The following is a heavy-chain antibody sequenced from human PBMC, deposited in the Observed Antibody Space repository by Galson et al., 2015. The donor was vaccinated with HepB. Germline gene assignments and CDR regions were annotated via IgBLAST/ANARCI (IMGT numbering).Heavy chain of an antibody. CDR3: ARGRSTMVRGVIITD. D-gene: IGHD3-10*01. J-gene: IGHJ4*02. V-gene: IGHV4-34*01. CDR2: INHSGST. Sequence: SETLSLTCAVYGGSFSGYYWSWIRQPPGKGLEWIGEINHSGSTNYNPSLKSRVTISVDTSKNQFSLKLSSVTAADTAVYYCARGRSTMVRGVIITDWGQGTLVTVSS. CDR1: GGSFSGYY.